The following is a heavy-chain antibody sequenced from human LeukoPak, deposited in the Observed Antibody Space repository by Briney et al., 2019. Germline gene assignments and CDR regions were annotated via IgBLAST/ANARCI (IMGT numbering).Heavy chain of an antibody. V-gene: IGHV4-4*07. D-gene: IGHD1-26*01. CDR2: IYTSGST. CDR1: GGSISSYY. Sequence: SETLSLTCTVSGGSISSYYWSWIRQPAGKGLEWIGRIYTSGSTNYNPSLKSRVTMSVDTSKNQFSLKLSSVTAADTAVYCCARGVYSGSYYHFDYWGQGTLVTVSS. J-gene: IGHJ4*02. CDR3: ARGVYSGSYYHFDY.